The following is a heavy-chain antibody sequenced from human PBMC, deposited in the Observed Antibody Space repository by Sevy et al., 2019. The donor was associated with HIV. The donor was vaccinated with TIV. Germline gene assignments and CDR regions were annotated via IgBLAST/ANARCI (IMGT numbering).Heavy chain of an antibody. CDR3: ALERLTSNVAEYFHN. Sequence: GGSLRLSCTASGFTFRTYAMSWVRQAPGKGLDWVSGKGLEWVSAISGSDSTYYADSVKGRFTISRDNSKNALYLQMNNLRADDTAVYFCALERLTSNVAEYFHNWGQGTLVTVSS. D-gene: IGHD1-1*01. CDR2: ISGSDST. V-gene: IGHV3-23*01. CDR1: GFTFRTYA. J-gene: IGHJ1*01.